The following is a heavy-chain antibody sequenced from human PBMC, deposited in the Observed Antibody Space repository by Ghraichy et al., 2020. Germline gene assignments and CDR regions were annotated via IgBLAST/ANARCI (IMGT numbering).Heavy chain of an antibody. CDR3: ARPDSVSAMYAFYI. CDR2: LDDSGIT. CDR1: GGSISSTRYY. J-gene: IGHJ3*02. Sequence: SESLSLTCTVSGGSISSTRYYWGCIGQRPGKELEWIGRLDDSGITYSDPSIKSRVTISVDKSKNQFSLRLSSVTAEDSAVYYCARPDSVSAMYAFYIWGQGNMVRVSS. D-gene: IGHD2-21*02. V-gene: IGHV4-39*01.